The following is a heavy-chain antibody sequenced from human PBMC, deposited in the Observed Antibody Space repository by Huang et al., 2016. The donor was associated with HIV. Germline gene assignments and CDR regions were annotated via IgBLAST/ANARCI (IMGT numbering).Heavy chain of an antibody. CDR3: ARDLNGDFDY. CDR2: IIPIVGTT. V-gene: IGHV1-69*18. J-gene: IGHJ4*02. Sequence: QVQVVQSGAEVKKPGSSVKVSCKASGGTFRSYAISWVLQAPGQGLECMGSIIPIVGTTNYAQKFQGRVTITADEYTSTSYMEVSSLRSEDTAVYYCARDLNGDFDYWGQGTLVTVSS. D-gene: IGHD4-17*01. CDR1: GGTFRSYA.